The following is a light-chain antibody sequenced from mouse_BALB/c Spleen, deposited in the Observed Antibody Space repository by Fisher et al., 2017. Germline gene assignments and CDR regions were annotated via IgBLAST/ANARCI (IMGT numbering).Light chain of an antibody. J-gene: IGKJ5*01. V-gene: IGKV4-55*01. CDR3: QQWSSYPLT. CDR1: SSVSY. CDR2: GTS. Sequence: IVITQTPAIMSASPGEKVTMTCSASSSVSYMYWYQQKPGSSPRLLIYGTSNLASGVPVRFSGSGSGTFYSLTISSVEAEDAATYYCQQWSSYPLTFGAGTKL.